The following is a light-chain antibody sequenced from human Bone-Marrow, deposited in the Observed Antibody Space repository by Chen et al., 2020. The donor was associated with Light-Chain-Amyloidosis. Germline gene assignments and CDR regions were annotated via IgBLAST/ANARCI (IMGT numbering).Light chain of an antibody. V-gene: IGLV3-25*03. Sequence: SYDLTQPPSVSVSPGQTARLTCSGDTLPMQYTYWYQRKPGQAPVLFIYKDSERPSGIPERFSASSSGTTVTLTISGVQAEDEADYYCQSADSSDTYVVFGGGTKLTVL. CDR1: TLPMQY. CDR2: KDS. J-gene: IGLJ2*01. CDR3: QSADSSDTYVV.